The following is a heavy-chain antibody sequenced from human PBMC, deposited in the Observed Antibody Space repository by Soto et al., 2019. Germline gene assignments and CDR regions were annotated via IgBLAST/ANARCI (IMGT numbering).Heavy chain of an antibody. CDR2: INPNSGGT. J-gene: IGHJ4*02. Sequence: ASVKVSCKASGYTFTGYYMHWVRQAPGQGLEWMGWINPNSGGTNYAQKFQGWVTMTRDTSISTAYMELSRLRSDDTAVYYCARALWDSGYDYSVDYWGQGTLVTVSS. CDR1: GYTFTGYY. D-gene: IGHD5-12*01. V-gene: IGHV1-2*04. CDR3: ARALWDSGYDYSVDY.